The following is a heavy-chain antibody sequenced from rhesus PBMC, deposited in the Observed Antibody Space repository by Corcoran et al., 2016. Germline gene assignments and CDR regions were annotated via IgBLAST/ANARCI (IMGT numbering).Heavy chain of an antibody. V-gene: IGHV4S10*01. Sequence: QVQLQESGPGVVKPSETLSLTCAVSGGSISDSYRWSWIRRPPGKGLEWIGYIYGSSTSTNYNPSLKSRVTNSKDTSNNQFSLKLSSVTAADTAVYYCARIYSSGPDYWGQGVLVTVSS. D-gene: IGHD6-31*01. J-gene: IGHJ4*01. CDR1: GGSISDSYR. CDR2: IYGSSTST. CDR3: ARIYSSGPDY.